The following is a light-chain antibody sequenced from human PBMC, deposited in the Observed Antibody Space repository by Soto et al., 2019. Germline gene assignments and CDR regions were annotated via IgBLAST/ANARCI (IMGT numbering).Light chain of an antibody. CDR3: QTWGTGVV. CDR1: SGHSSYA. V-gene: IGLV4-69*01. CDR2: LNSDGSH. Sequence: QLVLTQSPSASASLGASVKLTCTLSSGHSSYAIAWHQQQPETGPRYLMKLNSDGSHSKGYAIPDRFSGSSSGAERYLTISSLQSEDEADYYCQTWGTGVVFGGGTQLTV. J-gene: IGLJ2*01.